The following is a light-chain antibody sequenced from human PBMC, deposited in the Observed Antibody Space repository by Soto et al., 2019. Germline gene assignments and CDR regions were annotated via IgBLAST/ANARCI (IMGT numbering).Light chain of an antibody. V-gene: IGLV2-14*01. CDR1: SSDIGGYNS. Sequence: QSALTQPASVSGSPGQSITISCTGTSSDIGGYNSVSWYQQHPRKAPNLMIYEVTNRPSGISNRFSGSKSGNTASLTISGLQAEDEADYYCSSYTRGNTYVFGTGTKLTVL. CDR3: SSYTRGNTYV. CDR2: EVT. J-gene: IGLJ1*01.